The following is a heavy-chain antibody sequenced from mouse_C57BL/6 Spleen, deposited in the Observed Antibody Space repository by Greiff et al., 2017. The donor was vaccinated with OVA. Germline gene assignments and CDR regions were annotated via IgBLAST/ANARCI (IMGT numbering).Heavy chain of an antibody. V-gene: IGHV14-4*01. J-gene: IGHJ3*01. CDR3: TPLYYGSSYGYAY. Sequence: EVQLQQSGAELVRPGASVKLSCTASGFNINDDYMHWVKQRPEQGLEWIGWIDPENGDTEYASKFQGKATITADTSSNTAYLQLSSLTSEDTAVYYCTPLYYGSSYGYAYWGQGTLVTVSA. D-gene: IGHD1-1*01. CDR1: GFNINDDY. CDR2: IDPENGDT.